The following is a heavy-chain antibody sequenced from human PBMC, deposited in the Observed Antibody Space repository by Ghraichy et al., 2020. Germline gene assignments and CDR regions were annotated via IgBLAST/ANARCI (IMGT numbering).Heavy chain of an antibody. CDR2: IYYSGST. CDR1: GGSISSGGYY. V-gene: IGHV4-31*03. CDR3: ARAYYYDSSGYYPYYFDY. Sequence: SETLSLTCTVSGGSISSGGYYWSWIRQHPGKGLEWIGYIYYSGSTYYNPSLKSRVTISVDTSKNQFSLKLSSVTAADTAVYYCARAYYYDSSGYYPYYFDYWGKGTLVTVSS. J-gene: IGHJ4*02. D-gene: IGHD3-22*01.